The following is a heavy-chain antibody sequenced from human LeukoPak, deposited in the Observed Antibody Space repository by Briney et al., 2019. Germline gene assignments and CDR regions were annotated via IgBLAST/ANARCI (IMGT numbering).Heavy chain of an antibody. Sequence: SETLSLTCTVSGGSISSYYWSWIRQPPGKGLEWIGFIFYSGTTNYNPSLKSRVTISVDTSKNQFSLKLSSVTAADTAVYYCARGGWNKFGYWGQGTLVTVSS. D-gene: IGHD3-22*01. CDR1: GGSISSYY. J-gene: IGHJ4*02. CDR2: IFYSGTT. V-gene: IGHV4-59*01. CDR3: ARGGWNKFGY.